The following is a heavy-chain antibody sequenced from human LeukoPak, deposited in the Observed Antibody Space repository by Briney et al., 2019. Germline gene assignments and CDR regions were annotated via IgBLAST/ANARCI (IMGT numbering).Heavy chain of an antibody. Sequence: GGSLRLSCAASGFTFSRHWMHWVRQAPGKGRVWISRINSDASDTSYADFVKGRFTISRDNAKNTVYLQINSLRDEDTAVYYCARICSSTDCLIPDWGQGTLVTVSS. CDR3: ARICSSTDCLIPD. V-gene: IGHV3-74*01. CDR2: INSDASDT. CDR1: GFTFSRHW. D-gene: IGHD2-2*01. J-gene: IGHJ4*02.